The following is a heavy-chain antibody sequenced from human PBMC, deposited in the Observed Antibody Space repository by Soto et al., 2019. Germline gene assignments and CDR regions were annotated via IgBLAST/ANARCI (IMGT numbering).Heavy chain of an antibody. CDR3: ARADGYNSGFVAY. CDR1: GYTFTSYD. V-gene: IGHV1-8*01. D-gene: IGHD1-1*01. Sequence: QVQLVQSGAEVKKPGASVKVSCKASGYTFTSYDINWVRQATGQGLEWMGWMNPNSGNTGYAQKFKGRASMTRNTSISRAYMELSSLSSEDAAVYYCARADGYNSGFVAYWGQGTLVAVSS. J-gene: IGHJ4*02. CDR2: MNPNSGNT.